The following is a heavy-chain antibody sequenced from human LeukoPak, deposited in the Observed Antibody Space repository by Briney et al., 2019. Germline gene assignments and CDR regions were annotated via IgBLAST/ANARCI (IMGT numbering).Heavy chain of an antibody. V-gene: IGHV3-7*03. J-gene: IGHJ4*02. CDR3: GRDLIGTAASWDC. Sequence: GGSLRLSCAASEFTFGNYWMSWVRQAPRKGLEWVANIKQDGREKYYVDSVKGRFTISRDNSKNTLYLQMNSLRVEDTAVYYCGRDLIGTAASWDCWGQGTLVTVSS. D-gene: IGHD6-25*01. CDR1: EFTFGNYW. CDR2: IKQDGREK.